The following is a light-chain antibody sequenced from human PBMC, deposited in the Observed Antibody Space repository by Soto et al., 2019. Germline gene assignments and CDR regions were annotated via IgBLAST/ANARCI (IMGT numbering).Light chain of an antibody. CDR2: AAT. CDR3: QQSYSIPQT. CDR1: QIISSY. J-gene: IGKJ1*01. Sequence: DIQMPQSPSSLSSSVGDRVTITCRASQIISSYLNWYQQKPGQAPKLLIYAATRLQSGVPSRFSGSESGTDFTLSISSLQPEDFAAYYCQQSYSIPQTFGQGTKV. V-gene: IGKV1-39*01.